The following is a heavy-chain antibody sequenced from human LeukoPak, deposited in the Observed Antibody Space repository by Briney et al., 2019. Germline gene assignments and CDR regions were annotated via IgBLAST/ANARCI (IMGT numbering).Heavy chain of an antibody. CDR3: ARDYYDSSGYYPDDAFDI. CDR1: GYTFTGYY. CDR2: INPNSGGT. Sequence: ASVKVFCKASGYTFTGYYMHWVRQAPGQGLEWMGWINPNSGGTNYAQKFQGRVTMTRDTSISTAYMELSRLRSDDTAVYYCARDYYDSSGYYPDDAFDIWGQGTMVTVSS. J-gene: IGHJ3*02. V-gene: IGHV1-2*02. D-gene: IGHD3-22*01.